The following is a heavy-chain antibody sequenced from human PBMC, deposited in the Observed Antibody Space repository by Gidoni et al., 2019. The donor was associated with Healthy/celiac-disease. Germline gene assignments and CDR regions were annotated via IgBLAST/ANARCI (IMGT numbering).Heavy chain of an antibody. V-gene: IGHV3-21*01. CDR2: ISSSSSYI. CDR1: GFTFSSYS. J-gene: IGHJ5*02. Sequence: EVQLVESGGGLVKPGGSLRLSCAASGFTFSSYSMNWVRQAPGKGLEWVSSISSSSSYIYYADSVKGRFTISRDNAKNSLYLQMNSLRAEDTAVYYCARGRYYYDSSGYPNWFDPWGQGTLVTVSS. CDR3: ARGRYYYDSSGYPNWFDP. D-gene: IGHD3-22*01.